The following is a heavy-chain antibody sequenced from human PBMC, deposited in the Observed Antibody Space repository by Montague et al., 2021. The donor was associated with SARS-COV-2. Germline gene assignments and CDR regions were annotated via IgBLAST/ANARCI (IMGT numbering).Heavy chain of an antibody. V-gene: IGHV4-39*02. CDR3: ARGMIRGVTTPFDY. Sequence: SETLSLTRSVSSGSIISSGYYWGWIRQPPGKELEWIGNIYYSGTTYYXPSLQSRGTISVDTSKNHLSLRLSSVTAADMAVYFCARGMIRGVTTPFDYWGQGSQVTVSS. CDR1: SGSIISSGYY. CDR2: IYYSGTT. D-gene: IGHD3-10*01. J-gene: IGHJ4*02.